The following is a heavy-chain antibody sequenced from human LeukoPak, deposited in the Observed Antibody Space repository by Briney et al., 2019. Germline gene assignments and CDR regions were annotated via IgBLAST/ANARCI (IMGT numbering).Heavy chain of an antibody. CDR1: GGSFSGYY. Sequence: SETLSLTCAVYGGSFSGYYWSWIRQPPGKGLEWIGYIYYSGSTYYNPSLKSRVTISVDTSKNQFSLKLSSVTAADTAVYYCARDPLNYYDSSGYDYYYGMDVWGQGTTVTVSS. V-gene: IGHV4-34*09. CDR2: IYYSGST. CDR3: ARDPLNYYDSSGYDYYYGMDV. D-gene: IGHD3-22*01. J-gene: IGHJ6*02.